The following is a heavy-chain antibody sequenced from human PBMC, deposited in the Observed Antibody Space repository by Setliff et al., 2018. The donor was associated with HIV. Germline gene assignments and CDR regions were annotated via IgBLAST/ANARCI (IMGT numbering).Heavy chain of an antibody. Sequence: SETLSLTCTVSGGSISTYYWSWIRQPPGKGPEWIGSIYFTGSSDNNPSLKSRVTLSVDTSKHQFSLKLSSVTAADTAVYYCARVQMAYAAFDVWGQGTMVTVS. D-gene: IGHD4-17*01. CDR3: ARVQMAYAAFDV. J-gene: IGHJ3*01. V-gene: IGHV4-59*01. CDR2: IYFTGSS. CDR1: GGSISTYY.